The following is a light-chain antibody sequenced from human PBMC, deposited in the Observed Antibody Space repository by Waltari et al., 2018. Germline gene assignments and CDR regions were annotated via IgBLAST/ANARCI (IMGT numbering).Light chain of an antibody. CDR3: ETWDSNTRV. V-gene: IGLV4-60*03. Sequence: QPVLTQSSSTSASLGSSVKLTCTLDSGHSTYNIAWHQQQAGKAPRYLMKLEDSGNYNKGSGVPVRFSGSSSVADRYLAIFNLQSEDEADYYCETWDSNTRVFGGGTKLTVL. J-gene: IGLJ3*02. CDR1: SGHSTYN. CDR2: LEDSGNY.